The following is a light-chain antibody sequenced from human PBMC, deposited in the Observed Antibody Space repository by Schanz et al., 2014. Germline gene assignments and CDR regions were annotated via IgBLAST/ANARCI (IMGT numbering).Light chain of an antibody. CDR2: DVS. J-gene: IGLJ3*02. CDR1: SSDVGVYNY. Sequence: QSALTQPPSASGSPGQSVTISCTGSSSDVGVYNYVSWYQQHPGQAPKLMIYDVSKQPSGVPDRFSGSKSGNTASLTVSGLQAEDENDYYCSSYAGSNNLVFGGGTKVTVL. CDR3: SSYAGSNNLV. V-gene: IGLV2-8*01.